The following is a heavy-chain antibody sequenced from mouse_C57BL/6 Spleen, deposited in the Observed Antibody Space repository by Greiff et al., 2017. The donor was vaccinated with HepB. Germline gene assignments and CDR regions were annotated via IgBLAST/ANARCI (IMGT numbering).Heavy chain of an antibody. D-gene: IGHD4-1*01. J-gene: IGHJ4*01. V-gene: IGHV1-80*01. Sequence: QVQLKESGAELVKPGASVKISCKASGYAFSSYWMNWVKQRPGKGLEWIGQIYPGDGDTNYNGKFKGKATLTADKSSSTAYMQLSSLTSEDSAVYFCARRANWDAMDYWGQGTSVTVSS. CDR2: IYPGDGDT. CDR3: ARRANWDAMDY. CDR1: GYAFSSYW.